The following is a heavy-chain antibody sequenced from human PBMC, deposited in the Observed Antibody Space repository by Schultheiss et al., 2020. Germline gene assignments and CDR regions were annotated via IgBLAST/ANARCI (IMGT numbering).Heavy chain of an antibody. CDR3: ALRYSYDRFDP. V-gene: IGHV5-51*01. CDR2: IYPGDSDT. J-gene: IGHJ5*02. D-gene: IGHD1-1*01. CDR1: GYSFTSYW. Sequence: GGSLRLSCQGSGYSFTSYWIGWVRQMPGKGLEWMGIIYPGDSDTRYSPSFQGQVTISADKSISTAYLQWSSLKASDTAMYYCALRYSYDRFDPWGQGTLVTVSS.